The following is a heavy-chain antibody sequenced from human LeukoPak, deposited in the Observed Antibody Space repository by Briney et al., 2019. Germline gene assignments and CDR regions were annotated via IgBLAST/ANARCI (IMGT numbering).Heavy chain of an antibody. CDR2: ISSSSSYI. CDR1: GFTFSSYS. Sequence: PGGSLRLSCAASGFTFSSYSMNWVRQAPGKGLEWVSSISSSSSYIYYADSVKGRFTISRDNAKNSLYPQMNSLRAEDTAVYYCARDKYSSSWYEIDYWGQGTLVTVSS. J-gene: IGHJ4*02. CDR3: ARDKYSSSWYEIDY. V-gene: IGHV3-21*01. D-gene: IGHD6-13*01.